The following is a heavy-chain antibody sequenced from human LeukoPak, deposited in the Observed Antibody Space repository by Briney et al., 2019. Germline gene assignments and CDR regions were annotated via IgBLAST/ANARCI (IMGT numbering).Heavy chain of an antibody. J-gene: IGHJ4*02. D-gene: IGHD3-22*01. Sequence: PSETLSLTCTVSGDSISSGSYYWSWIRQPAGKGLEWIGRIYTSGSTNYNPSLGSRVTISVDRSKNQFSLNLSSVTAADTAVYYCARTALGGTSGYYLGVFDYWGQGTLVTVSS. CDR1: GDSISSGSYY. CDR2: IYTSGST. CDR3: ARTALGGTSGYYLGVFDY. V-gene: IGHV4-61*02.